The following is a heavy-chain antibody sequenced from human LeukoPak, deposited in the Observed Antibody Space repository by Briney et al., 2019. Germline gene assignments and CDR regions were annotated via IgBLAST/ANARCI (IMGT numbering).Heavy chain of an antibody. CDR1: GYTFTSYY. Sequence: ASVKVSCKASGYTFTSYYMHWVRQAPGQGLEWMGMINPSGGRTSYAQEFQGRVTMTRDTSPSTVYMELSSLRSEDTAVYYCARGSSNWYWGDYWGQGTLVTVSS. D-gene: IGHD6-13*01. CDR3: ARGSSNWYWGDY. J-gene: IGHJ4*02. CDR2: INPSGGRT. V-gene: IGHV1-46*01.